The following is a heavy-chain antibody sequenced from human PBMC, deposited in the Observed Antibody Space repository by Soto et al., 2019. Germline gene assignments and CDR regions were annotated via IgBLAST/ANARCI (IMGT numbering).Heavy chain of an antibody. J-gene: IGHJ3*02. V-gene: IGHV4-59*01. CDR2: IYYSGTT. CDR3: ARDPSSGYSSGWYRAFDI. CDR1: GGSISSYY. Sequence: ASETLSLTCTVSGGSISSYYWSWIRQPPGKGLEWIGYIYYSGTTNYNPSLKSRITISVDTSKNQISLKLSSVTAADTAVYYCARDPSSGYSSGWYRAFDIWGQGTMVTVSS. D-gene: IGHD6-19*01.